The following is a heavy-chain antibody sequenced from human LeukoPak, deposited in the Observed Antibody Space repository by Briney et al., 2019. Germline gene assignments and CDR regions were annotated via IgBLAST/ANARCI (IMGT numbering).Heavy chain of an antibody. CDR3: AREQCSSTSCYLLSRYYYYMDV. CDR1: GGSISSSSYY. V-gene: IGHV4-39*07. D-gene: IGHD2-2*01. J-gene: IGHJ6*03. CDR2: IYYSGST. Sequence: PSETLSLTCTVSGGSISSSSYYWGWIRQPPGKGLEWIGSIYYSGSTYYNPSLKSRVTISVDTSKNQFSLKLSSVTAADTAVYYCAREQCSSTSCYLLSRYYYYMDVWGKGTTVTVSS.